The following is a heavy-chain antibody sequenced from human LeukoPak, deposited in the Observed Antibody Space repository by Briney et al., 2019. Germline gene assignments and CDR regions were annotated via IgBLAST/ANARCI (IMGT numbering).Heavy chain of an antibody. CDR1: GYSISSGYY. D-gene: IGHD3-22*01. V-gene: IGHV4-38-2*02. Sequence: SGTLSLTCTVSGYSISSGYYWGWLRPPPGKGLEWIGSIYHSGNTYYNPSLKNRATISEDTSKNQFSLKLSSVTAADTAVYYCASTDYYDFYFDSWGQGTPVTVSS. CDR3: ASTDYYDFYFDS. J-gene: IGHJ4*02. CDR2: IYHSGNT.